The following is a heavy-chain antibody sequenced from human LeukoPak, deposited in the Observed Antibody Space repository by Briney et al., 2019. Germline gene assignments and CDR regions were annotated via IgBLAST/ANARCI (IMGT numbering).Heavy chain of an antibody. D-gene: IGHD3-22*01. CDR2: INHSGST. Sequence: SETLSLTCAVYGGSFSGYYWSWIRQPPGKGLEWIGEINHSGSTNYNPSLKSRVTISVDTSKNQFSLKLSSVTAADTAVYYCARQRYDYYDSSGYFVFDYWGQGTLVTVSS. CDR1: GGSFSGYY. CDR3: ARQRYDYYDSSGYFVFDY. J-gene: IGHJ4*02. V-gene: IGHV4-34*01.